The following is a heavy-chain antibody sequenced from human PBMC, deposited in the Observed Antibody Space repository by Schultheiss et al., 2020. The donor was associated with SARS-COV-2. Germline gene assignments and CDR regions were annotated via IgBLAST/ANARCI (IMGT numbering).Heavy chain of an antibody. D-gene: IGHD6-13*01. Sequence: GGSLRLSCAASGFTFSNAWMNWVRQAPGKGLEWVAVISYDGSNKYYADSVKGRFTISRDNSKNTLYLQMNSLRAEDTAVYYCARGPIAAGMDYWGQGTLVTVSS. CDR1: GFTFSNAW. CDR2: ISYDGSNK. V-gene: IGHV3-30*03. CDR3: ARGPIAAGMDY. J-gene: IGHJ4*02.